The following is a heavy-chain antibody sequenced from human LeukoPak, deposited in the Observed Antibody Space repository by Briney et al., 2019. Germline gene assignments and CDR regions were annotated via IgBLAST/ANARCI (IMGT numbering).Heavy chain of an antibody. J-gene: IGHJ6*03. CDR1: GFTFSSYG. CDR2: ISSSSSTI. Sequence: QPGGSQRLSCAASGFTFSSYGMNWVRQAPGKGLEWVSYISSSSSTIYYADSVKGRFTISRDNAKNSLYLQMNSLRAEDTAVYYCARDEPNYYYMDVWGKGTTVTVSS. CDR3: ARDEPNYYYMDV. V-gene: IGHV3-48*04.